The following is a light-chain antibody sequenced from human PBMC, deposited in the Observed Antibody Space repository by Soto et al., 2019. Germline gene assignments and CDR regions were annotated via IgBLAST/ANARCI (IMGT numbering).Light chain of an antibody. CDR1: QSISSW. CDR2: DAS. Sequence: GDRVTITCRASQSISSWLAWYQQKPGKAPKLLIYDASSLESGVPSRFSGSGSGTEFTLTISSLQPDNFATYYCQKYNSYSQGFGQGTKVDIK. J-gene: IGKJ1*01. V-gene: IGKV1-5*01. CDR3: QKYNSYSQG.